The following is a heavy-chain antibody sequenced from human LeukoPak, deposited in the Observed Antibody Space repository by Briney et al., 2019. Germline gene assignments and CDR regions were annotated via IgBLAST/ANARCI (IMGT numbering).Heavy chain of an antibody. D-gene: IGHD2-2*01. CDR1: GFTFSDYY. V-gene: IGHV3-11*01. Sequence: GGSLRLSCAASGFTFSDYYMSWIRQAPGKGLEWVSYISSSGGTIYYADSVKGRFTISRDNAKNSLYLQMNSLRAEDTAVYYCARDLVVPAANYYYYYGMDVWGQGTTVTVSS. J-gene: IGHJ6*02. CDR3: ARDLVVPAANYYYYYGMDV. CDR2: ISSSGGTI.